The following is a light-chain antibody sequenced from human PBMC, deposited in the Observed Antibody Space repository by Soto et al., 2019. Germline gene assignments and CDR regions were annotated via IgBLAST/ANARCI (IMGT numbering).Light chain of an antibody. CDR1: SSDVGGYNY. CDR2: EVS. CDR3: SSYTSSSTLPYV. J-gene: IGLJ1*01. V-gene: IGLV2-14*01. Sequence: QSALTQPASVSGSPGQSITISCTGTSSDVGGYNYVSWYQQHPGKAPKLMIYEVSNRPSGVSNRFSGSKPGNTAPLTISGLQAEDEADYYCSSYTSSSTLPYVFGTGTKVTVL.